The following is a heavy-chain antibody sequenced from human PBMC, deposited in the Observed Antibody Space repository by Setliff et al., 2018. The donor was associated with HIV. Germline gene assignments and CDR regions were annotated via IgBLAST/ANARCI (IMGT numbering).Heavy chain of an antibody. D-gene: IGHD3-22*01. CDR3: AKDTLYYDSSGPDY. J-gene: IGHJ4*02. CDR2: ISSSSNYI. CDR1: GFKYSDFN. V-gene: IGHV3-21*01. Sequence: GGSLRLSCAASGFKYSDFNMNWVRQAPGKGLEWVSSISSSSNYIYYADSVKGRFTISRDNAKNSLYLQMNSLRAEDTAVYYCAKDTLYYDSSGPDYWGQGTLVTVSS.